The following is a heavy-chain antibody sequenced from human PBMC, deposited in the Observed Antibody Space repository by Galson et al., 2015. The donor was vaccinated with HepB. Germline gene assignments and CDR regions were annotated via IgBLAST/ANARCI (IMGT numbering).Heavy chain of an antibody. CDR2: ISSSSSYI. CDR3: AREPGDYYYYYGMDV. Sequence: SLRLSCAASGFTFSSYSMHWVRQAPGKGLEWVSSISSSSSYIYYADSVKGRFTISRDYAKNSLNLQMNILRDEDTAVYYCAREPGDYYYYYGMDVWGQGTTVTVSS. J-gene: IGHJ6*02. CDR1: GFTFSSYS. D-gene: IGHD3-10*01. V-gene: IGHV3-21*01.